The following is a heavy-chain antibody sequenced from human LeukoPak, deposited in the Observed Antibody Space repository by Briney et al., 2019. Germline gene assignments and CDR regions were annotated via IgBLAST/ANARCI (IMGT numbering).Heavy chain of an antibody. CDR1: GFTFSSYE. Sequence: GGSLRLSCAASGFTFSSYEMNWVRQAPGKGLEWVSYISSSGSTIYYADSVKGRFTISRDNAKNSLYLQMNSLRAEDTAVYYCAREAQGSSYDFDYWGQGTLVTVSS. J-gene: IGHJ4*02. CDR3: AREAQGSSYDFDY. D-gene: IGHD6-19*01. CDR2: ISSSGSTI. V-gene: IGHV3-48*03.